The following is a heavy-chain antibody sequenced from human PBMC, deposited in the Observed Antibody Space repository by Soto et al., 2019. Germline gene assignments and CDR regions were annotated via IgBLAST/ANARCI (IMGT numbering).Heavy chain of an antibody. J-gene: IGHJ4*02. D-gene: IGHD4-17*01. V-gene: IGHV1-69*02. Sequence: QVQLVQSGAEVKKPGSSVKVSCKASGGTFSSYTISWVRQAPGQGLEWMGRIIPILGIANYAQKFQGRVTITADKSTSTAYMELSSLRSEDTAVYYCARETAVTPWGFDYWGQGNLVPVSS. CDR1: GGTFSSYT. CDR2: IIPILGIA. CDR3: ARETAVTPWGFDY.